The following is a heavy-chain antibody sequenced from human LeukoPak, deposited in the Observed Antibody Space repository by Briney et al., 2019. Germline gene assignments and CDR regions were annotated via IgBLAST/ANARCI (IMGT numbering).Heavy chain of an antibody. CDR1: GYTFTGYY. Sequence: ASVKVSCKASGYTFTGYYMHWVRQAPGQGLEWMGRINPNSGGTNYAQKFQGRVTMTRDTSISTAYMELSRLRSDDTAVYYCARAVRGYSGSYYNYWGQGTPVTVSS. D-gene: IGHD1-26*01. CDR3: ARAVRGYSGSYYNY. J-gene: IGHJ4*02. V-gene: IGHV1-2*06. CDR2: INPNSGGT.